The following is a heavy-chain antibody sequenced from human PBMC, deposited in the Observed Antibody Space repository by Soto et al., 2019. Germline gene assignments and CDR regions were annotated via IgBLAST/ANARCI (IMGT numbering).Heavy chain of an antibody. CDR1: GGSIINGDYY. CDR3: ARGWGRIFDY. V-gene: IGHV4-61*08. D-gene: IGHD7-27*01. Sequence: PSETLSLTCTVSGGSIINGDYYWSWIRQPPGKGLEWIGYIYYSGNTNYNPSLKSRVTISVDTSKNQFSLKLSSVTAADTAVYYCARGWGRIFDYWGQGTLVTVSS. J-gene: IGHJ4*02. CDR2: IYYSGNT.